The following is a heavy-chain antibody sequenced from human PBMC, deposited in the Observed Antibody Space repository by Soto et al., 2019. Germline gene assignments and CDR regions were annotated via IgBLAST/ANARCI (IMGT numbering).Heavy chain of an antibody. V-gene: IGHV4-34*01. J-gene: IGHJ4*02. Sequence: PSETLSLTCAVYGGSFSGYYWSWIRQPPGKGLEWIGEINHSGSTNYNPSLKSRVTISVDTSKNQFSLKLSSVTAADTAVYYCASRDCTNGVCYFYAYWGRGTLVTVSS. CDR2: INHSGST. CDR1: GGSFSGYY. D-gene: IGHD2-8*01. CDR3: ASRDCTNGVCYFYAY.